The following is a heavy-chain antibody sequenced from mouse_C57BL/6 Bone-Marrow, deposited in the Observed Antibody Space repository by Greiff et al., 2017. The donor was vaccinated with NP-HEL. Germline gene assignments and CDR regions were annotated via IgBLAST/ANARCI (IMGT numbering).Heavy chain of an antibody. J-gene: IGHJ2*01. V-gene: IGHV1-53*01. CDR2: INPNNGGT. CDR3: ARDSGYAFDY. CDR1: GYTFTSYW. D-gene: IGHD3-2*02. Sequence: QVQLQQPGTELVKPGASVKLSCKASGYTFTSYWMHWLKQRPGQGLEWIGNINPNNGGTNDNEKFKNKATLTVDKSSSTAYMQLSRLTSEDAAVYYCARDSGYAFDYWGQGTTLTVSS.